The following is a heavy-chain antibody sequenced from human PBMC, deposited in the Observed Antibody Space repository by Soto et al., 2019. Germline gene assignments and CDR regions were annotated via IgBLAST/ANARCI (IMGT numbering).Heavy chain of an antibody. D-gene: IGHD3-10*01. CDR1: GFTFSNYW. CDR2: INQDGSEK. CDR3: ARDRGGDYYNYGMDV. Sequence: EVQLVESGGGLVQPGGSLRLSCVASGFTFSNYWMSWVRQAPGKGLEWVANINQDGSEKHYVDSVKGRFTISRDNAKNSLSLQMTSLRAEDTAVYYCARDRGGDYYNYGMDVWGQGTTVTVS. V-gene: IGHV3-7*01. J-gene: IGHJ6*02.